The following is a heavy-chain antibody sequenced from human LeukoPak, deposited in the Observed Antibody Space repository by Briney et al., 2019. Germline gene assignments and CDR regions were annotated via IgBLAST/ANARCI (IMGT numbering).Heavy chain of an antibody. CDR1: GFTFSSYA. D-gene: IGHD5-18*01. CDR2: ISGSGGST. V-gene: IGHV3-23*01. Sequence: GGSLRLSCAASGFTFSSYAMSWVRQAPGKGLEWVSAISGSGGSTYYADSVKGRFTISRDNSKNTLYLQMNSLRAKDTAVYYCAKVQGYSYGYDGYFDYWGQGTLVTVS. J-gene: IGHJ4*02. CDR3: AKVQGYSYGYDGYFDY.